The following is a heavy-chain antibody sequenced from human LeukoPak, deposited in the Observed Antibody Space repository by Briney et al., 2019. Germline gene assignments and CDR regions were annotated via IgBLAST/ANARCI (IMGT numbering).Heavy chain of an antibody. J-gene: IGHJ6*02. CDR1: GFTFSDYY. Sequence: GGSLRLSCAASGFTFSDYYMSWIRQAPGKGLEWVSYISSSGSTIYYADSVKGRFTISRDNAKNSLYLQVNSLRAEDTAVYYCARDMDKLGDYYGMDVWGQGTTVIVSS. V-gene: IGHV3-11*01. CDR3: ARDMDKLGDYYGMDV. CDR2: ISSSGSTI. D-gene: IGHD3-16*01.